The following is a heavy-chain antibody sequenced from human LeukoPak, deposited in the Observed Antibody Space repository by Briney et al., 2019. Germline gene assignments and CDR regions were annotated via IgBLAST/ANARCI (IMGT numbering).Heavy chain of an antibody. V-gene: IGHV3-21*01. D-gene: IGHD2-2*01. Sequence: PGGSLRLSCAASGFTFSSYSMNWVRQAPGKGLEWVSSISSSSSYIYYADSVKGRFTISRDNAKNSLYLQMNSLRAEDTAVYYCAAELGTTFDDAFDIWGQGTMVTVSS. CDR3: AAELGTTFDDAFDI. CDR1: GFTFSSYS. CDR2: ISSSSSYI. J-gene: IGHJ3*02.